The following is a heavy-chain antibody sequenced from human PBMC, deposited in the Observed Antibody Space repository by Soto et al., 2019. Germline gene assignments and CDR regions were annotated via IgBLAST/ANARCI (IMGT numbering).Heavy chain of an antibody. Sequence: SVKVSCKASGGTFSSYAISWVRQAPGQGLEWMGGIIPIFGTANYAQKFQGRVTITADESTSTAYMELSSLRSEDTAVYYCARDRGYSGYEGGDAFDIWGQGTTVTVSS. CDR1: GGTFSSYA. V-gene: IGHV1-69*13. CDR3: ARDRGYSGYEGGDAFDI. D-gene: IGHD5-12*01. CDR2: IIPIFGTA. J-gene: IGHJ3*02.